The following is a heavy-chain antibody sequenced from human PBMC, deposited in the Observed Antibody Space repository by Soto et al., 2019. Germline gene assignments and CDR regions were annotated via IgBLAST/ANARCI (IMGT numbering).Heavy chain of an antibody. D-gene: IGHD3-10*01. CDR1: GASIATRGYT. CDR3: ARAVFSSVVYIDC. CDR2: IYPSGAT. V-gene: IGHV4-30-2*01. Sequence: SETLSLTCAISGASIATRGYTWSWIRQPPGKGLEWIGYIYPSGATYYKPSLKSRVNISLEPSKNRFSLTVNSATAADTAVYYCARAVFSSVVYIDCWGLGTTVTFSS. J-gene: IGHJ6*02.